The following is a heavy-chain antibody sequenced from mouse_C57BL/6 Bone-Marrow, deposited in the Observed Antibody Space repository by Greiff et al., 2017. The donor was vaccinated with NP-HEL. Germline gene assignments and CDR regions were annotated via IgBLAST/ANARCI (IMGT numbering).Heavy chain of an antibody. CDR3: ARKAVRRGYDYAMDY. J-gene: IGHJ4*01. V-gene: IGHV1-50*01. CDR1: GYTFTSYW. CDR2: SAPSDSYT. Sequence: QVQLQQPGAELVKPGASVTLSCKASGYTFTSYWMQWAKQRPGQGLAWFGESAPSDSYTNYNQKFKGKATLTVDPSSSTAYMQLSSLTSEDSAVYYCARKAVRRGYDYAMDYWGQGTSVTVSS.